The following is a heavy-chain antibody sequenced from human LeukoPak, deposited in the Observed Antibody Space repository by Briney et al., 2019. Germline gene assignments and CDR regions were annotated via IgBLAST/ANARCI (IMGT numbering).Heavy chain of an antibody. D-gene: IGHD3-10*01. Sequence: PGGSLRLSCAASGFTFSNAWMSWVRQAPGKGLEWVGRIKSKTDGGTTDYAAPVKGRFTISRDDSKNTLYLHMNSLKTEDTAVYYCTTSYYYGSGSSYWGQGTLVTVSS. CDR1: GFTFSNAW. J-gene: IGHJ4*02. CDR3: TTSYYYGSGSSY. V-gene: IGHV3-15*01. CDR2: IKSKTDGGTT.